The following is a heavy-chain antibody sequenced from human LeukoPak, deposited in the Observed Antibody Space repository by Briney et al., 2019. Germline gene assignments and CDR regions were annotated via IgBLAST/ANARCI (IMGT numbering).Heavy chain of an antibody. J-gene: IGHJ4*02. V-gene: IGHV3-33*01. D-gene: IGHD4-17*01. Sequence: GGSLRLSCAASGFTFSSYGMHWVRQAPGKGLEGVAVIWYDGSNKYYADSVKGRFTIFRDNSNNTLYLQMNSLRADDTAVYYCARDHFTVTTLFDYWGQGTLVTVSS. CDR3: ARDHFTVTTLFDY. CDR1: GFTFSSYG. CDR2: IWYDGSNK.